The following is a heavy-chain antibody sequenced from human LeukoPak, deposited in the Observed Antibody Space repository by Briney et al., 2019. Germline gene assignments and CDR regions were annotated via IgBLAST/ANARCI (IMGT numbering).Heavy chain of an antibody. V-gene: IGHV1-2*02. CDR2: INPNSGGT. J-gene: IGHJ4*02. CDR1: GYTFTGYY. CDR3: TRDWSGIHCTGFRCQSLDY. Sequence: ASVKVSCKASGYTFTGYYMHWVRQAPGQGLEWMGWINPNSGGTNYAQKFQGRVTMTRDTSINTAYMELNSLRSDDTAVYYCTRDWSGIHCTGFRCQSLDYWGQGTLVTVSS. D-gene: IGHD2-8*02.